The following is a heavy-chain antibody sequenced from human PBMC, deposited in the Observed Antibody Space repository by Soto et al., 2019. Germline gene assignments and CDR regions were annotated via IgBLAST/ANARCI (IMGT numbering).Heavy chain of an antibody. CDR2: FDPEDGET. D-gene: IGHD3-9*01. CDR3: ATTQILTGYLVGRKVLQSVIFDY. J-gene: IGHJ4*02. V-gene: IGHV1-24*01. Sequence: ASVKVSCKVSGYTLTELSMHWVRQAPGKGLEWKGGFDPEDGETIYAQKLQGRVTMTEDTSTDTAYMELSSLRSEDTAVYYCATTQILTGYLVGRKVLQSVIFDYWGQGTLVTVSS. CDR1: GYTLTELS.